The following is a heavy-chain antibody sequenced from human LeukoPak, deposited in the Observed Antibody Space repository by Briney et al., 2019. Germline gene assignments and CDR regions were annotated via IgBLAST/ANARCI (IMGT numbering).Heavy chain of an antibody. Sequence: PGGSLRLSCAASGFAFSNYGMHWVRQAPGKGLEWVALISYDGSNKYYADSVKGRFTISRDSFKNTLYLQMNSLSAEDTALYYCAKDLGSWYFDYWGQGTLVTVSS. D-gene: IGHD3-10*01. CDR2: ISYDGSNK. J-gene: IGHJ4*02. CDR1: GFAFSNYG. CDR3: AKDLGSWYFDY. V-gene: IGHV3-30*18.